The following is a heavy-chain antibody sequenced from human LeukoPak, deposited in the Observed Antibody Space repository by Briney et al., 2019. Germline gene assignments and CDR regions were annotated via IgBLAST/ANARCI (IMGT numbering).Heavy chain of an antibody. Sequence: PGGSLRLSCAAPGFTFSSYAMSWVRQAPGKGLEWVSAISGSGGSTYYADSVKGRFTISRDNSKNTLYLQMNSLRAEDTAVYYCASPYSSGWSHYYYYYGMDVWGQGTTVTVSS. CDR2: ISGSGGST. D-gene: IGHD6-19*01. J-gene: IGHJ6*02. CDR3: ASPYSSGWSHYYYYYGMDV. V-gene: IGHV3-23*01. CDR1: GFTFSSYA.